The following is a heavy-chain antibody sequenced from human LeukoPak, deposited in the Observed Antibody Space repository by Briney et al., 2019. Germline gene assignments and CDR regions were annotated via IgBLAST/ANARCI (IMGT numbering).Heavy chain of an antibody. D-gene: IGHD1-1*01. J-gene: IGHJ4*02. CDR1: GFTLSRYG. CDR3: AKHGPVPGVGYFAFDY. V-gene: IGHV3-33*06. CDR2: IWSDGNNK. Sequence: GGSLRLSCAASGFTLSRYGMHWVRQAPGKGLERVADIWSDGNNKYYADSVKGRFTISRDNSKNTQHLQMNSLRAEDTAVYYCAKHGPVPGVGYFAFDYWGQGTLVAVSS.